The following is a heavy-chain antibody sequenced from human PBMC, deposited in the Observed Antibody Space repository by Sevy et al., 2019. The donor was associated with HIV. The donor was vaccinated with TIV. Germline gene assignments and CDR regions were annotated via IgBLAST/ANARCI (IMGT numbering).Heavy chain of an antibody. Sequence: ASVKVSCKASGYTFTSYRVSCVRQAPGQGLEWMGWISAHNGDTHYSQKFQGRVTMTTDTPTSTAYMDLRSLRSDDTAVYYCARAYCSGGSCYSLAYWGQGTLVTVSS. J-gene: IGHJ4*02. D-gene: IGHD2-15*01. CDR2: ISAHNGDT. V-gene: IGHV1-18*01. CDR3: ARAYCSGGSCYSLAY. CDR1: GYTFTSYR.